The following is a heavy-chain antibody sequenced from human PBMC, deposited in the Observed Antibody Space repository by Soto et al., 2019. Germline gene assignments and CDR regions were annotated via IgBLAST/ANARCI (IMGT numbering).Heavy chain of an antibody. D-gene: IGHD5-18*01. CDR1: GGSISSYY. CDR2: IYYSGST. Sequence: QVQLQESGPGLVKPSETLSLTCTVSGGSISSYYWSWIRQPPGKGLEWIGYIYYSGSTNYNPSLTSRVTISVDTSKNQFSLKLSSVTAADTAVYYCARGGYSYGYYYGMDVWGQGTTVTVSS. J-gene: IGHJ6*02. V-gene: IGHV4-59*01. CDR3: ARGGYSYGYYYGMDV.